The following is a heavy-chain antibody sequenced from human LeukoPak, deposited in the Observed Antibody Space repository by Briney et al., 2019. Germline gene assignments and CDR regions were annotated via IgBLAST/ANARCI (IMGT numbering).Heavy chain of an antibody. CDR1: GYTLTNYA. CDR3: ARVQGYCSTTSCYPHY. D-gene: IGHD2-2*01. Sequence: ASVKVSCKASGYTLTNYALNWVRQAPGQGLEWMGWINTNTGNPTYAQGFTGRFVFSLDTSVNTAYLQISSLKTEDTAIYYCARVQGYCSTTSCYPHYWGQGTLVTVSS. J-gene: IGHJ4*02. CDR2: INTNTGNP. V-gene: IGHV7-4-1*02.